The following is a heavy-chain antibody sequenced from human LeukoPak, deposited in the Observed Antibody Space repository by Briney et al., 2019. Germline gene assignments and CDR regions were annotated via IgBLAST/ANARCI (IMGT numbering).Heavy chain of an antibody. Sequence: SETLSLTCTVSGGSISSYYWSWIRQPPGKGLEWIGYIYYSGSTDYNPSLKSRVTISVDTSKNQFSLKLSSVTAADTAVYYCARRPIRREWLYDYWGQGTLVTVSS. V-gene: IGHV4-59*01. CDR1: GGSISSYY. CDR3: ARRPIRREWLYDY. J-gene: IGHJ4*02. CDR2: IYYSGST. D-gene: IGHD3-3*01.